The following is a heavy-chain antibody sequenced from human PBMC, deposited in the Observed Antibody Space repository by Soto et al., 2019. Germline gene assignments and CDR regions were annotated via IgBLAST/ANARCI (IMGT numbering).Heavy chain of an antibody. CDR2: IYGGGTT. J-gene: IGHJ4*02. CDR1: GFSVSSKY. D-gene: IGHD6-19*01. Sequence: EVQLVESGGGGIQPGGSLRLSCAASGFSVSSKYMTWVRQAPGKGLEWVSVIYGGGTTYYADPVKGRFTISRDTYKNTLYLQMNSLRAEDTAVYYCVQTTGWPGFDFWGQGTLVTVSS. CDR3: VQTTGWPGFDF. V-gene: IGHV3-53*01.